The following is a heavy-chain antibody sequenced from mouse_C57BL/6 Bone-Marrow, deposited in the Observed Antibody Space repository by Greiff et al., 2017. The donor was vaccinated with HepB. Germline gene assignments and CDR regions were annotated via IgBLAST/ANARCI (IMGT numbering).Heavy chain of an antibody. Sequence: EVQRVESEGGLVQPGSSMKLSCTASGFTFSDYYMAWVRQVPEKGLEWVANINYDGSSTYYLDSLKSRFIISRDNAKNILYLQMSSLKSEDTATYYCARWSSYYFDVWGTGTTVTVSS. D-gene: IGHD1-1*01. CDR1: GFTFSDYY. CDR3: ARWSSYYFDV. J-gene: IGHJ1*03. V-gene: IGHV5-16*01. CDR2: INYDGSST.